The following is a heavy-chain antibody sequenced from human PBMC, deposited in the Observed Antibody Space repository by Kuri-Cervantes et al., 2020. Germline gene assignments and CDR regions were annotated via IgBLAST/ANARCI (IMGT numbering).Heavy chain of an antibody. D-gene: IGHD3-16*02. V-gene: IGHV3-43D*04. CDR1: GFSFDDYA. J-gene: IGHJ4*02. CDR2: ISWDGGST. CDR3: ARDSVYDYVWGSYLNPGPYFDY. Sequence: GESLKISCAASGFSFDDYAMHWVRQAPGKGLEWVSLISWDGGSTYYADSVKGRFTISRDNAKNSLYLQMNSLRAEDTALHYCARDSVYDYVWGSYLNPGPYFDYWGQGTLVTVSS.